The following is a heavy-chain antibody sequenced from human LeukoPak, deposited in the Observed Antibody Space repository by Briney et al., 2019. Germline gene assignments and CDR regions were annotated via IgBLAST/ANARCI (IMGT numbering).Heavy chain of an antibody. CDR2: IKQDGSEK. Sequence: GGSLRLSCAASGFTFSSYWMSWVRQAPGKGLEWVANIKQDGSEKYYVDSVKGRFTISRDNAKNSLYLQMNSLRAEDTAVYYCAARYCSGGSCYYFDHWGQGTLVTVSS. D-gene: IGHD2-15*01. CDR3: AARYCSGGSCYYFDH. CDR1: GFTFSSYW. J-gene: IGHJ4*02. V-gene: IGHV3-7*01.